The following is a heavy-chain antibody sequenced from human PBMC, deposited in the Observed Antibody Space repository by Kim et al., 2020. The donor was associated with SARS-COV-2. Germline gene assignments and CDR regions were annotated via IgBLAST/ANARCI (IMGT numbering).Heavy chain of an antibody. V-gene: IGHV3-21*01. D-gene: IGHD6-19*01. J-gene: IGHJ4*02. Sequence: DSVKGRFIIFRDNTKNSLYAQMNSLRAEDTAVYYCARWLGVAGTEMYYDYWGQGVLVTVSS. CDR3: ARWLGVAGTEMYYDY.